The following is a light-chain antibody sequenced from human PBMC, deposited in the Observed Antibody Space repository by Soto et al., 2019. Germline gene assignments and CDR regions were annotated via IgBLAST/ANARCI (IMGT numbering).Light chain of an antibody. V-gene: IGKV1-33*01. Sequence: DIQMTQSPSSLSASVGDRVTITCQASQDITKYLNWYQQKPGKAPNLLIYDVSKLQTGVPSRFSGGRSGTDLTLTINFLQPEDVATSYCQQYDTLPLTFGPATKLEIK. CDR2: DVS. CDR3: QQYDTLPLT. CDR1: QDITKY. J-gene: IGKJ2*01.